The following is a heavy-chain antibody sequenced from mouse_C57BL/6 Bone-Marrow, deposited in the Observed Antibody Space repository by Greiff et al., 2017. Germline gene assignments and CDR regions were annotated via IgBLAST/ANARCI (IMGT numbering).Heavy chain of an antibody. CDR1: GFTFSSYG. CDR3: ARHEDVLLDY. J-gene: IGHJ2*01. CDR2: ISSGGSYT. Sequence: VQLKESGGDLVKPGGSLKLSCAASGFTFSSYGMSWVRQTPDKRLEWVATISSGGSYTYYPDSVKGRFTISRDNAKNTLYLQMSSLKSEDTAMYYCARHEDVLLDYWGQGTTLTVSS. V-gene: IGHV5-6*01. D-gene: IGHD1-1*01.